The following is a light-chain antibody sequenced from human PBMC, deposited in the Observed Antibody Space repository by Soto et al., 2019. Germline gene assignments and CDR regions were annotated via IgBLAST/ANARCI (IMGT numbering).Light chain of an antibody. Sequence: QSVLTQPASVSGSPGQSTTISCTGTNSDVGSYNLVSWYQHRPGKAPKLIIYGGSKRPSGVSDRFSGSKSGNTASLTISGLQAEDEADYYCCSFAGTFTYVFGTGTKLTVL. J-gene: IGLJ1*01. CDR3: CSFAGTFTYV. V-gene: IGLV2-23*01. CDR1: NSDVGSYNL. CDR2: GGS.